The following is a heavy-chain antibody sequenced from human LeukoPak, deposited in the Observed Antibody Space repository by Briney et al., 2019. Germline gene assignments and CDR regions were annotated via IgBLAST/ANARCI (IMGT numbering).Heavy chain of an antibody. CDR3: ARSVARLMDV. Sequence: WASVKVSCKASGYTFTSYYMHWARQAPGQGLEWMGGIIPIFGTANYAQKFQGRVTITADKSTSTAYMELSSLRSEDTAVYYCARSVARLMDVWGKGTTVTVSS. CDR2: IIPIFGTA. J-gene: IGHJ6*04. CDR1: GYTFTSYY. V-gene: IGHV1-69*06. D-gene: IGHD2-15*01.